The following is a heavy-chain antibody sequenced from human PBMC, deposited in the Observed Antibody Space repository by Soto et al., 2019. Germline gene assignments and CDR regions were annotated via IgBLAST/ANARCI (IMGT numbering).Heavy chain of an antibody. CDR2: ISGSNGAT. Sequence: QVQLVQSGAEVKKPGASVKVSCKFSGYNFINYGMTWVRQAPGQGLEWMGWISGSNGATKYAQRFQARVTLTTDTSTNTASMELRSLGLEDMAVYYCTRDSKWLIRNGNWFDSGGQGTLVTVSS. CDR3: TRDSKWLIRNGNWFDS. V-gene: IGHV1-18*03. CDR1: GYNFINYG. J-gene: IGHJ5*01. D-gene: IGHD5-12*01.